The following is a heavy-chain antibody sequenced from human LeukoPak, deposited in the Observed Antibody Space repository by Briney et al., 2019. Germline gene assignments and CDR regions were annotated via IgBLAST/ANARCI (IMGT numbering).Heavy chain of an antibody. J-gene: IGHJ4*02. V-gene: IGHV1-2*02. Sequence: ASVKVSCKASGYTFNGYYMHWVRQAPGQGLEWMGWINPNSGGTNYAQKFQGRVTMTRDTSISTAYMELSRLRSDDTAVYYCARASGGIVVVPAAVGGDYWGQGTLVTVSS. D-gene: IGHD2-2*01. CDR1: GYTFNGYY. CDR2: INPNSGGT. CDR3: ARASGGIVVVPAAVGGDY.